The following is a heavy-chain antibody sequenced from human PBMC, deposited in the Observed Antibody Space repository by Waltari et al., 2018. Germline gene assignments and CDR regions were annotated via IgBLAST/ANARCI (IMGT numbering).Heavy chain of an antibody. CDR1: GGSFSGFS. Sequence: QVQLQQWGAGLLKPSETLSLTCAVQGGSFSGFSWPRIRQPPGKGLEWIGEINHSGSTNYNPSLKSRVTISVDTSKKQFSLKLSSVTAADTAVYYCAKGPHRNRLQLKSYYYGMDVWGQGTTVSVSS. V-gene: IGHV4-34*01. CDR3: AKGPHRNRLQLKSYYYGMDV. J-gene: IGHJ6*02. D-gene: IGHD5-12*01. CDR2: INHSGST.